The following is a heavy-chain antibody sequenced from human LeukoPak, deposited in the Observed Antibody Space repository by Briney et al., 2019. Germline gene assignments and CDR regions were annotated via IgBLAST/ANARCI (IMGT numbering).Heavy chain of an antibody. CDR1: GYTFTGYH. J-gene: IGHJ4*02. V-gene: IGHV1-2*06. D-gene: IGHD6-13*01. CDR2: INPNSGGT. Sequence: ASVKVSCKASGYTFTGYHMHWVRQAPGQGLEWMGRINPNSGGTNYAQKFQGRVTMTSDTSISTAYMELSRLRSDDTAVYYCARDEGSSPGDYWGQGTLVTVSS. CDR3: ARDEGSSPGDY.